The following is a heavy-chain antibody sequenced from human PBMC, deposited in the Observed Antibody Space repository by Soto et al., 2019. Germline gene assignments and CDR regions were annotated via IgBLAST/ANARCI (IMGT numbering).Heavy chain of an antibody. J-gene: IGHJ4*02. Sequence: QLQLQESGPGLVKPSETLSLTCTVSGGSISSSSYYWGWIRQPPGKGLEWIGGIYYSGSTYYNPSLKSRVAMSRDTSKNQFSLKLSSVTAADTAVYYCASGRVALPIPDYWGQGTLVTVSS. CDR2: IYYSGST. CDR1: GGSISSSSYY. D-gene: IGHD2-15*01. V-gene: IGHV4-39*01. CDR3: ASGRVALPIPDY.